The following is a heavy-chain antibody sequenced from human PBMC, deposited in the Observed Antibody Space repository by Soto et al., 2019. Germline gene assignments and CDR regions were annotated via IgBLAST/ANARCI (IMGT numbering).Heavy chain of an antibody. CDR1: GLIVDNNY. CDR2: MYSAGNT. D-gene: IGHD4-17*01. Sequence: EVQLVESGGGLVQRGGSLRLSCAASGLIVDNNYMSWVRQAPGKGLEWISVMYSAGNTYYADSVRGRFAIPRDSSTNTLFIEMHSLRVEDTTVYYCARDRRADDYGDDAFDNWGQVTLVTVSS. J-gene: IGHJ4*02. CDR3: ARDRRADDYGDDAFDN. V-gene: IGHV3-66*01.